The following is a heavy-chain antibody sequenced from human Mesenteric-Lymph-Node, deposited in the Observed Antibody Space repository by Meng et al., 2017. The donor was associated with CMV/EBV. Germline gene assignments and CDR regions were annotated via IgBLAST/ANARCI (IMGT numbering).Heavy chain of an antibody. J-gene: IGHJ4*02. CDR3: ASPPGIADDF. V-gene: IGHV4-34*01. D-gene: IGHD6-13*01. Sequence: ESLKISCVASGFTFNSYAMSWVRQSPGKGLEWIGEIDHSGSTNYNPSLMSRATLSVDTSKNQFSLKLSSVTAADTAVYYCASPPGIADDFWGQGTLVTVSS. CDR1: GFTFNSYA. CDR2: IDHSGST.